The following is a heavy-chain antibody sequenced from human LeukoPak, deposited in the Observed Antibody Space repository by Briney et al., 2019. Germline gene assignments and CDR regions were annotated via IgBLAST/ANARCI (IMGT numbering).Heavy chain of an antibody. CDR3: ARMTVSGRDNWFDP. Sequence: ASVKVSCQASGYTFTSYSMNWVRQAPGQGLEWMGWLNPNSGNTGYAQKFQGRVTITRNTSIKTAYMEMSSLTSEDTAVYYCARMTVSGRDNWFDPWGQGTLVTVSS. D-gene: IGHD6-19*01. CDR2: LNPNSGNT. CDR1: GYTFTSYS. J-gene: IGHJ5*02. V-gene: IGHV1-8*01.